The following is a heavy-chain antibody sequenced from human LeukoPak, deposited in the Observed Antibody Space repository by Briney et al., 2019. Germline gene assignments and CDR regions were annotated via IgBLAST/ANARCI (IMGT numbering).Heavy chain of an antibody. V-gene: IGHV3-13*01. CDR3: ARDHEYSYGYPVYYFDY. CDR2: SGAVGDT. Sequence: GGSLRLSCAASGFTFSRYDMHWVRQITGKGLEWLSNSGAVGDTYYPDSVKGRFTISRDNAKNSLYLQMNSLRAEDTAVYYCARDHEYSYGYPVYYFDYWGQGTLVTVSS. J-gene: IGHJ4*02. CDR1: GFTFSRYD. D-gene: IGHD5-18*01.